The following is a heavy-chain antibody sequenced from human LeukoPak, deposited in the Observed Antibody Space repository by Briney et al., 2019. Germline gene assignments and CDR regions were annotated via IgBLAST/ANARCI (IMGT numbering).Heavy chain of an antibody. CDR3: ARESSPGSGRGGFDI. J-gene: IGHJ3*02. Sequence: ASVKVSCKASGYIFADYYVHWVRQAPGQGLEWMGWINPDRGATNYVEKFQGRATLTRDKSTDTDYMELKSLTTDDTAVYYCARESSPGSGRGGFDIWGQGTAVTVSS. CDR2: INPDRGAT. D-gene: IGHD1-26*01. CDR1: GYIFADYY. V-gene: IGHV1-2*02.